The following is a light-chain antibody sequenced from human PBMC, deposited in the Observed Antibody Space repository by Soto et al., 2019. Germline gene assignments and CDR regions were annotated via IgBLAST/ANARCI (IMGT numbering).Light chain of an antibody. CDR2: GAS. Sequence: EIVMTQSPATLSVSPGERATLSCRASQSVSSNLAWYQQKPGQAPRLLIYGASTRATGIPARFTGSGFGTEFTLTISSLQSEDLAVYYCQQYNNWWTFGQGTKLDI. J-gene: IGKJ1*01. V-gene: IGKV3-15*01. CDR1: QSVSSN. CDR3: QQYNNWWT.